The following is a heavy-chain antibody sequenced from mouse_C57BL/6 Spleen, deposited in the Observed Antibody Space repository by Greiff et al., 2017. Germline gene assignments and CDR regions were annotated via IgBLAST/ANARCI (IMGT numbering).Heavy chain of an antibody. CDR3: ARDGFWYFDV. V-gene: IGHV1-80*01. Sequence: VQRVESGAELVKPGASVKISCKASGYAFSSYWMNWVKQRPGKGLEWIGQIYPGDGDTNYNGKFKGKATLTADKSSSTAYMQLSSLTSEDSAVYFCARDGFWYFDVWGTGTTVTVSS. CDR1: GYAFSSYW. CDR2: IYPGDGDT. J-gene: IGHJ1*03. D-gene: IGHD1-2*01.